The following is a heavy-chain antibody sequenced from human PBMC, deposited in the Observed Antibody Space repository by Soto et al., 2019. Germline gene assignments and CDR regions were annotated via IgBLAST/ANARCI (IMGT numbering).Heavy chain of an antibody. J-gene: IGHJ4*02. CDR1: GFTFSTYA. CDR2: VSASGLNT. D-gene: IGHD6-19*01. Sequence: GGSLRLSCAASGFTFSTYAMAWVRQAPGKGLEWVSGVSASGLNTDYADPVKGRFYISRDNAKNTVSLHMNSLRAEDTAVYYCASSPPVAGIDYWGQGTVVTVSS. V-gene: IGHV3-23*01. CDR3: ASSPPVAGIDY.